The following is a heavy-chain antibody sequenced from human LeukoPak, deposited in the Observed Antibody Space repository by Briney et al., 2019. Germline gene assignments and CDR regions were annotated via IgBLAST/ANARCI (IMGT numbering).Heavy chain of an antibody. Sequence: SVKVSCKASGGTFSSYAISWVRQAPGQGLEWMGRIIPIFGIANYAQKFQGRVTITADKSTSTACMELSSLRSEDTAVYYCARHGGNQSLDYWGQGTLVTVSS. J-gene: IGHJ4*02. CDR2: IIPIFGIA. V-gene: IGHV1-69*04. CDR1: GGTFSSYA. D-gene: IGHD4-23*01. CDR3: ARHGGNQSLDY.